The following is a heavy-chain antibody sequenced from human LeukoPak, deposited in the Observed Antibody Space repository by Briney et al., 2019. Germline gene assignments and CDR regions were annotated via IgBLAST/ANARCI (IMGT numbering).Heavy chain of an antibody. D-gene: IGHD3-3*01. CDR1: GFTFSSYS. CDR2: ISSSSSYI. V-gene: IGHV3-21*01. Sequence: GGSLRLSCAASGFTFSSYSMNWVRQAPGKGLEWVSSISSSSSYIYYADSVKGRFTISRDNAKNSLYLQMNSLRAEDTAVYYCARDKYFGVIPSDMDVWGKGTTVTVSS. CDR3: ARDKYFGVIPSDMDV. J-gene: IGHJ6*03.